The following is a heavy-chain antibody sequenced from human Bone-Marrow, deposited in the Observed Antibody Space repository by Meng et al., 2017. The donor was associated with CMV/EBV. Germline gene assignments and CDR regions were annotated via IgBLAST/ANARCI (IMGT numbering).Heavy chain of an antibody. Sequence: GESLKISCAASGFTFSSYAMHWVRQAPGKGLEWVAVISYDGSNKYYADSVKGRFTISRDNSKNTLYLQMNSLRAEDTAVYYCARGSYDFWSGYYSVAWYYGMDVWGQGTTVT. J-gene: IGHJ6*02. D-gene: IGHD3-3*01. CDR3: ARGSYDFWSGYYSVAWYYGMDV. CDR1: GFTFSSYA. V-gene: IGHV3-30*04. CDR2: ISYDGSNK.